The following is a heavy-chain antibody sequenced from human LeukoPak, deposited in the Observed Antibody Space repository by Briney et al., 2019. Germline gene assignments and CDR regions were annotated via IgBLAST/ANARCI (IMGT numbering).Heavy chain of an antibody. V-gene: IGHV4-34*01. D-gene: IGHD6-13*01. CDR3: ARGVSKGIAAAGESDY. CDR2: INHSGST. J-gene: IGHJ4*02. Sequence: SETLSLTCAVYGGSFSGYYRSWIRQPPGKGLEWIGEINHSGSTNYNPSLKSRVTISVDTSKNQFSLKLSSVTAADTAVYYCARGVSKGIAAAGESDYWGQGTLVTVSS. CDR1: GGSFSGYY.